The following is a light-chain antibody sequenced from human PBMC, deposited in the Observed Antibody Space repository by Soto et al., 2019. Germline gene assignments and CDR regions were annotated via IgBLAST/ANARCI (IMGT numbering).Light chain of an antibody. Sequence: IQMILSPSTLSATVGDRVVITCRASQSITTWLAWYQQKPAKAPKLLIYAASTLQSGVPSRFSGSGSGTDFTLTISCLQSEDFATYYCQQYYSYPWTFSQGTKVDI. CDR2: AAS. J-gene: IGKJ1*01. CDR3: QQYYSYPWT. CDR1: QSITTW. V-gene: IGKV1-5*01.